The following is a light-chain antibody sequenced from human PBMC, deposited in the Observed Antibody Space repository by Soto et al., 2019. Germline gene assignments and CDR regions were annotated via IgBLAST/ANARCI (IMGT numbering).Light chain of an antibody. CDR2: DAS. CDR1: QSVSSY. J-gene: IGKJ4*01. Sequence: EIVFTQSPATLSLSPGERATLSCRASQSVSSYSAWYQQKPGQAPRLLIYDASNRATGIPARFSGSGSGTDFTLTISSLEPEDFAVYYCQQRSNWPLTFGGGTKVDIK. CDR3: QQRSNWPLT. V-gene: IGKV3-11*01.